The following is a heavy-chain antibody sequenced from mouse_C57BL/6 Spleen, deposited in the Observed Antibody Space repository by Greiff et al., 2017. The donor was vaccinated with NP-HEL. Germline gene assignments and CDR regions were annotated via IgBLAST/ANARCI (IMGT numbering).Heavy chain of an antibody. CDR2: IYPRSGNT. Sequence: QVQLKQSGAELARPGASVKLSCKASGYTFTSYGISWVKQRTGQGLEWIGEIYPRSGNTYYNEKFKGKATLTADESSSTAYMELRSLTSEDSAVYFCARSGDYYGSSTEAWFAYWGQGTLVTVSA. CDR1: GYTFTSYG. CDR3: ARSGDYYGSSTEAWFAY. D-gene: IGHD1-1*01. V-gene: IGHV1-81*01. J-gene: IGHJ3*01.